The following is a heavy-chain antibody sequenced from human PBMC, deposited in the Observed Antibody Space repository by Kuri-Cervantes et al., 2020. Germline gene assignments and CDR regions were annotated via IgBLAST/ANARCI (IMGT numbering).Heavy chain of an antibody. CDR3: AKDHGSSWNYYYFDY. CDR2: ISYDGSNK. CDR1: GFTFYSYG. J-gene: IGHJ4*02. Sequence: GGSLRLSCAASGFTFYSYGMHWVRQAPGKGPEWVAVISYDGSNKYYADSVKGRFTISRDNSKNTLYLQMNSLRAEDTAVYYCAKDHGSSWNYYYFDYWGQGTLVTVSS. V-gene: IGHV3-30*18. D-gene: IGHD6-13*01.